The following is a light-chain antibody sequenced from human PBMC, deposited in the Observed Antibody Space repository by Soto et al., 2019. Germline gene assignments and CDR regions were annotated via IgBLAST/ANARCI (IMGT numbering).Light chain of an antibody. Sequence: SVMGQLPASLAVPVGRGGTLYWHLRPVILSRAKQKNCLVLDPQKTGQTPKLLLYWASTRESRVPDRFSGSGSGTDFTLTINSLQAEDVAIYYCQQCYSSPLTFGGGTKVEIK. J-gene: IGKJ4*01. CDR3: QQCYSSPLT. CDR1: PVILSRAKQKNC. CDR2: WAS. V-gene: IGKV4-1*01.